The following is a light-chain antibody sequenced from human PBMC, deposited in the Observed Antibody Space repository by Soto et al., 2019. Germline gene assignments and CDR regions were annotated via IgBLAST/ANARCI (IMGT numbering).Light chain of an antibody. CDR3: QQSYGTPIT. Sequence: AIRITQSPSSLSASTGDRVTITCRASQGISSYLAWYQQKPGKAPKLLIYAASTLQSGVPSRFSGSGSGTDFTLTITSLQPEDFATYYCQQSYGTPITFGQGTRLEIK. V-gene: IGKV1-8*01. J-gene: IGKJ5*01. CDR2: AAS. CDR1: QGISSY.